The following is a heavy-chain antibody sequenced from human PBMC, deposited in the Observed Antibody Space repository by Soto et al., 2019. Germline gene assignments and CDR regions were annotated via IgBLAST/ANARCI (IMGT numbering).Heavy chain of an antibody. CDR2: MHYTGFS. V-gene: IGHV4-59*02. CDR3: ARQNAGTEDYYYYYGMDV. Sequence: SETLSLTCSFSGDSVTSHYLTWIRQSPEKGLEWIGYMHYTGFSHYNPSLKSRLTISVDRSKNQFTLQLTSVTVADTAVYYCARQNAGTEDYYYYYGMDVWGQGTTVTVSS. CDR1: GDSVTSHY. J-gene: IGHJ6*02. D-gene: IGHD6-13*01.